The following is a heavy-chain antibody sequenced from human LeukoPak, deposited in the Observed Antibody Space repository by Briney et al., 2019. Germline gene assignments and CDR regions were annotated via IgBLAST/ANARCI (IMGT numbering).Heavy chain of an antibody. CDR1: GFNFSTYW. CDR2: INTDETIT. J-gene: IGHJ4*02. V-gene: IGHV3-74*01. CDR3: LRMNDDASHYDF. Sequence: PGGSLRLSCAASGFNFSTYWMHWVRQAPGKGLVRVSRINTDETITSYADSVKGRFTISRDNAKNRLYLQMNNLRVEDTAVYYCLRMNDDASHYDFWGQGTLVTVSS. D-gene: IGHD2/OR15-2a*01.